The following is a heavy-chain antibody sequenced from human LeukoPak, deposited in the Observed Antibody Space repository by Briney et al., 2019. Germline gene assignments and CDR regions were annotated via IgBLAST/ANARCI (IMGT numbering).Heavy chain of an antibody. CDR2: INHSGST. CDR1: GGSFSGYY. D-gene: IGHD6-19*01. V-gene: IGHV4-34*01. J-gene: IGHJ4*02. Sequence: SETLSLTCAVYGGSFSGYYWSWIRQPPGKGLEWIGEINHSGSTNYNPSLKSRVTISVDTSENQFSLRLSSVTAADTAVYYCARWLGDYWGQGTLVTVSS. CDR3: ARWLGDY.